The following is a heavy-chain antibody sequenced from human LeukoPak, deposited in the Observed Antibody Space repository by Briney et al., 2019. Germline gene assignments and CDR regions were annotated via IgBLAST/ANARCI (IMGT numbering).Heavy chain of an antibody. D-gene: IGHD3-9*01. CDR2: ISGNGGDT. J-gene: IGHJ3*02. CDR3: ARDGFPLTGYGPVHAFDI. CDR1: GFTFSSYS. V-gene: IGHV3-23*01. Sequence: PGGTLTLSCAASGFTFSSYSMSWVRQASGKGLEWVSVISGNGGDTFYADSVKGRFTISRDNSKNTLYLQMNSLRAEDTAVYYCARDGFPLTGYGPVHAFDIWGQGTMVTVSS.